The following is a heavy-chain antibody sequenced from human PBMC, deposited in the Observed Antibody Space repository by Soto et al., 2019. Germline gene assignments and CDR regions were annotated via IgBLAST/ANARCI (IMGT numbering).Heavy chain of an antibody. J-gene: IGHJ4*02. Sequence: EVQLVESGGGLVQPGESLRLSCVVSGFTFSNYWMSWVRQAPGKGLEWVARIKCDESNKQYEDSAKGRFTISRDNADNSLFLQMTSMRVEETALVYCGGDAGDGSGNSVNHYFDYWGQGTLVTVSS. CDR1: GFTFSNYW. V-gene: IGHV3-7*01. CDR3: GGDAGDGSGNSVNHYFDY. D-gene: IGHD3-10*01. CDR2: IKCDESNK.